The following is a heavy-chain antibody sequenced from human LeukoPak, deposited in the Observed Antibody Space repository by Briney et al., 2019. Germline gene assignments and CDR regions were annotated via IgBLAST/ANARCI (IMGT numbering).Heavy chain of an antibody. D-gene: IGHD6-6*01. Sequence: GGSLRLSCAASGFRFSSYGMHWVRQAPGKGLEWVAVIWHDGSKTKYGSFAKGRFTISRDNSNNLLYLQMSSLRAEDTAVYYCAKDANSSSPYSGQGTLVTVSS. J-gene: IGHJ4*02. CDR3: AKDANSSSPY. V-gene: IGHV3-33*06. CDR1: GFRFSSYG. CDR2: IWHDGSKT.